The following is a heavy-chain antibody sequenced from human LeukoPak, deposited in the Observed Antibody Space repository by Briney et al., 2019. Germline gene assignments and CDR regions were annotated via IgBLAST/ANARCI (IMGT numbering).Heavy chain of an antibody. V-gene: IGHV4-59*01. CDR1: GGSISSYY. J-gene: IGHJ4*02. CDR3: TRDITMVRGIIRGQYFDY. CDR2: IYYSGST. Sequence: PSETLSLTCTVSGGSISSYYWSWIRQPPGKGLEWIGYIYYSGSTNYNPSLKSRVTISVDTSKNQFSLKLSSVTAADTAVYYCTRDITMVRGIIRGQYFDYWGQGTLVTVSS. D-gene: IGHD3-10*01.